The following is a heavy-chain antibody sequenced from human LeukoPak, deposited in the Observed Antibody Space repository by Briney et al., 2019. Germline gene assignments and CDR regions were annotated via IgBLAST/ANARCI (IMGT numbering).Heavy chain of an antibody. CDR2: INSDGSST. Sequence: GGSLRLSCAASGFTFSSYAMSWVRQAPGKGLVWVSRINSDGSSTSYADSVKGRFTISRDNAKNTLYLQMNSLRAEDTAVYYCARDQGAGHLIPWGQGTLVTVSS. CDR1: GFTFSSYA. D-gene: IGHD4/OR15-4a*01. J-gene: IGHJ5*02. CDR3: ARDQGAGHLIP. V-gene: IGHV3-74*01.